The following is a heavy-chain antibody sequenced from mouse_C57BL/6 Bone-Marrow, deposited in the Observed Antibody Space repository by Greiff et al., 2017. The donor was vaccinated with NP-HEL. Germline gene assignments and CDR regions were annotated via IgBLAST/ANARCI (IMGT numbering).Heavy chain of an antibody. CDR1: GYTFTSYW. J-gene: IGHJ4*01. Sequence: QVQLQQSGAELVRPGSSVKLSCKASGYTFTSYWMDWVKQRPGQGLEWIGNIYPSDSETHYNQKFKDKATLTVDKSSSTAYMQLSSLTSEDSAVYYCARWAHYYGSSYYAMDYWGQGTSVTVSS. V-gene: IGHV1-61*01. CDR2: IYPSDSET. CDR3: ARWAHYYGSSYYAMDY. D-gene: IGHD1-1*01.